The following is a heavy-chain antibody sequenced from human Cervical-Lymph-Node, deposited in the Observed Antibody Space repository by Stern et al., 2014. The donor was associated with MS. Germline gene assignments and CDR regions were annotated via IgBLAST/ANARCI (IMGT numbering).Heavy chain of an antibody. D-gene: IGHD5-18*01. CDR1: GXSXXNAXXG. CDR2: XXSNDEK. Sequence: QVTLRESGPVLVKPTETLTLTCTVSGXSXXNAXXGVSXXXXXXXXAXXXXXXXXSNDEKSYSTSLKSRLTISKDTSKSQVVLTMTNMDPVDTATYYGARTSTWIQLWLPPGYFDYWGQGTLVTVSS. CDR3: ARTSTWIQLWLPPGYFDY. V-gene: IGHV2-26*01. J-gene: IGHJ4*02.